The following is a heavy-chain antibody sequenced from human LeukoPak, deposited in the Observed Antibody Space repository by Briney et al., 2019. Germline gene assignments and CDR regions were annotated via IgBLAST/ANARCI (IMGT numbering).Heavy chain of an antibody. J-gene: IGHJ1*01. V-gene: IGHV4-31*03. CDR3: ARARGSGWAAEYFQH. CDR1: GGSISSGGYY. CDR2: IYYSGST. D-gene: IGHD6-19*01. Sequence: SETLSLTCTVSGGSISSGGYYWSWIRQHPGQGLEWIGYIYYSGSTYYNPSLKSRVTISVDTSKNQFSLKPSSVTAADTAVYYCARARGSGWAAEYFQHWGQGTLVTVSS.